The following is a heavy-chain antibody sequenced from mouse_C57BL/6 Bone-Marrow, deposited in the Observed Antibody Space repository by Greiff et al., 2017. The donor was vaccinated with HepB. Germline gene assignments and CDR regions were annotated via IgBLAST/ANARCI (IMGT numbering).Heavy chain of an antibody. CDR1: GYTFTSYW. D-gene: IGHD1-1*01. CDR2: IDPSDSYT. V-gene: IGHV1-69*01. CDR3: ARTSFHYYGSSYLYYFDY. Sequence: QVQLKQPGAELVMPGASVKLSCKASGYTFTSYWMYWVKQRPGQGLEWIGEIDPSDSYTNYNQKFKGKSTLTVDKSSSTAYMQLSSLTSEDSAVYYCARTSFHYYGSSYLYYFDYWGQGTTLTVSS. J-gene: IGHJ2*01.